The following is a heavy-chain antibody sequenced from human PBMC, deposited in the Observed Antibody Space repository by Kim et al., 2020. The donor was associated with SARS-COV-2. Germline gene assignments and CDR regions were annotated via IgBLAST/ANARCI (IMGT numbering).Heavy chain of an antibody. J-gene: IGHJ3*02. CDR1: GGTFSSYA. CDR2: IIPIFGTA. CDR3: ATLVSGSHDAFDI. Sequence: SVKVSCKASGGTFSSYAISWVRQAPGQGLEWMGGIIPIFGTANYAQKFQGRVTITADESTSTAYMELSSLRSEDTAVYYCATLVSGSHDAFDIWGQGPMVTVSS. D-gene: IGHD1-26*01. V-gene: IGHV1-69*13.